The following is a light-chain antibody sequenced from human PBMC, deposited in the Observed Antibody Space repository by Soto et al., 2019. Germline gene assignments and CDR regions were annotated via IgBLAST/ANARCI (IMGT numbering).Light chain of an antibody. J-gene: IGLJ1*01. Sequence: QSAVTQPASVSDSPGQSMTISCTGTSSDVGGSNFVSWYQQHPGKPPKLIIYDVANRPSGVSNRFSGSKSGSTASLIISRLQTEDEADYYCVSYTSSTTYVFGTGTKVTVL. CDR2: DVA. V-gene: IGLV2-14*03. CDR1: SSDVGGSNF. CDR3: VSYTSSTTYV.